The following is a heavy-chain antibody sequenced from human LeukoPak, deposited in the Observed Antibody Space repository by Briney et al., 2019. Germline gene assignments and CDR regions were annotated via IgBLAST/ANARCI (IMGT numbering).Heavy chain of an antibody. V-gene: IGHV3-30*02. D-gene: IGHD6-13*01. Sequence: GGSLRISCAASGFTFSNFGMHWVRQAPGKGLEWVAFIRYDESNKHHADSVKGRFTISRDNSKNTLYLQMNSLRPGDTAVYYCAKVVHTSSWYSTGHWGQGTLVTVS. J-gene: IGHJ4*02. CDR3: AKVVHTSSWYSTGH. CDR2: IRYDESNK. CDR1: GFTFSNFG.